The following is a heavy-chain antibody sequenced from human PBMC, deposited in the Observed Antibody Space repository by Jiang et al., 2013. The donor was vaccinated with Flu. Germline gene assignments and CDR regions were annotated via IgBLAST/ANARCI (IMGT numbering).Heavy chain of an antibody. CDR1: GYTLTTYT. CDR2: IRAGNGDT. Sequence: GAEVKKPGASVKVSCKASGYTLTTYTMHWVRQAPGQRLEWMGWIRAGNGDTQYSQKFRGRVTITRDTSANTAYMELSSLRSEDTALYYCARGPGYNYGIADYWGQGTLVTVSS. CDR3: ARGPGYNYGIADY. V-gene: IGHV1-3*01. D-gene: IGHD5-18*01. J-gene: IGHJ4*02.